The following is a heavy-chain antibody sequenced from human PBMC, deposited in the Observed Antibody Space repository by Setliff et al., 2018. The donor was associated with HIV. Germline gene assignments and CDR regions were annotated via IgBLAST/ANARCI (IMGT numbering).Heavy chain of an antibody. CDR1: GYSFTNYA. CDR3: ARDGYYDSSGYSAFDI. V-gene: IGHV1-3*01. CDR2: INVGNDNT. Sequence: GASVKVSCKASGYSFTNYAMHWVRQAPGQRLEWMGWINVGNDNTKYSQTLQGRVTIARDTSISTAYMELSRLRSDDTAVYYCARDGYYDSSGYSAFDIWGQGTMVTVSS. J-gene: IGHJ3*02. D-gene: IGHD3-22*01.